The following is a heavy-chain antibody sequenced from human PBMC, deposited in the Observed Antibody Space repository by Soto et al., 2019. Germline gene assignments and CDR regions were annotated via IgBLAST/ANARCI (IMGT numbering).Heavy chain of an antibody. Sequence: GGPLRLSCTASGVTFSSYAMSWVRQAPGKGLEWVSAISGSGGSTYYADSVKGRFTISRDNSKNTLYLQMNSLRAEDTAVYYCAKSSGWARYYFDYWGQGTLVTASS. V-gene: IGHV3-23*01. CDR3: AKSSGWARYYFDY. CDR1: GVTFSSYA. CDR2: ISGSGGST. J-gene: IGHJ4*02. D-gene: IGHD6-19*01.